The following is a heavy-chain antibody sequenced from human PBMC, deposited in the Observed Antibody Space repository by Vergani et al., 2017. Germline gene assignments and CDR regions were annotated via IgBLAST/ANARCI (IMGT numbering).Heavy chain of an antibody. Sequence: VQLQQWGAGLLKPSETLSLTCAVYGGSFSGYYWSWIRQPPGKGLEWVANIKQDGSEKYYVDSVKGRFTISRDNAKNSLYLQMNSLRAEDTAVYYCARGPSVVVAATRFDPWGQGTLVTVSS. CDR1: GGSFSGYY. CDR2: IKQDGSEK. CDR3: ARGPSVVVAATRFDP. V-gene: IGHV3-7*01. J-gene: IGHJ5*02. D-gene: IGHD2-15*01.